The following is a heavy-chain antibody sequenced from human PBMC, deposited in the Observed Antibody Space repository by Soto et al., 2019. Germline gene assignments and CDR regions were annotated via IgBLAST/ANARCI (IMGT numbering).Heavy chain of an antibody. CDR2: IIPILNSP. Sequence: VASVKVSCKASGVTFGSYAITWVRRAPGQGLEWLGGIIPILNSPAYAQKFQARVVITADEVTNTAYMELNSLRFDDTAVYYCAREAPYCTSATCPKFYDMDVWGQGTTVTVSS. CDR3: AREAPYCTSATCPKFYDMDV. D-gene: IGHD2-2*01. CDR1: GVTFGSYA. V-gene: IGHV1-69*13. J-gene: IGHJ6*02.